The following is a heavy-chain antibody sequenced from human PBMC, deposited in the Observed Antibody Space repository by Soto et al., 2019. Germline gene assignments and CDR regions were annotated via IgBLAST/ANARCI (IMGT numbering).Heavy chain of an antibody. CDR2: INTDGSTT. Sequence: PGGSLRLSCAASGFTFSSHWMHWVRQAPGKGLVWVSRINTDGSTTNYADYVKGRFTVSRDNAKNTLYLQMNSLRAEDTAVYYCAREFCSGGNCYTYYFDLWGQGIPVTVSS. V-gene: IGHV3-74*01. D-gene: IGHD2-15*01. J-gene: IGHJ5*02. CDR3: AREFCSGGNCYTYYFDL. CDR1: GFTFSSHW.